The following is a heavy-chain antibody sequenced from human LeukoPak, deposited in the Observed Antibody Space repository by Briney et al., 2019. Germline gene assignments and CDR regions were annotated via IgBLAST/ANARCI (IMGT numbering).Heavy chain of an antibody. Sequence: PSETLSLTCIVSGDSITNHYWSLIRRPPGKGLEWIGYIYYNGIINYNPSLKSRVTISVDTSRNQFSMKLNSVTAADTAVYFCAGRRGTSSGPSYYYFYMDVWGQGTTVTVSS. J-gene: IGHJ6*03. CDR1: GDSITNHY. V-gene: IGHV4-59*11. D-gene: IGHD1/OR15-1a*01. CDR2: IYYNGII. CDR3: AGRRGTSSGPSYYYFYMDV.